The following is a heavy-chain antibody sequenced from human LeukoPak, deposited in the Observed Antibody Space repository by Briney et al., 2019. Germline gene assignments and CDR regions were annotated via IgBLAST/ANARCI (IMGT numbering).Heavy chain of an antibody. J-gene: IGHJ6*03. CDR2: INWNGGST. V-gene: IGHV3-20*01. Sequence: PGGSLRLSCSASGFTFTTYSMNWVRQAPGKGLEWVSGINWNGGSTGYADSVKGRFTISRDNAKNSLYLQMNSLRAEDTALYHCAKMLSSASKAIGYYYYMDVWGKGTTVTVSS. CDR1: GFTFTTYS. CDR3: AKMLSSASKAIGYYYYMDV. D-gene: IGHD2-2*01.